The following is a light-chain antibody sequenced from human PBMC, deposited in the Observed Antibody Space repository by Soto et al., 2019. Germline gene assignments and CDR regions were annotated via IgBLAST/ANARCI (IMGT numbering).Light chain of an antibody. Sequence: AVQLTQSPSSLSASVGDRVTITCRASQGIRTDLGWYQQSPGKAPKVLIFGASTLQSGVPSRFSGSGSGTDFTLTISSLQPADVATYYCLQDYSYPRTFGQGTKVDIK. CDR1: QGIRTD. CDR3: LQDYSYPRT. V-gene: IGKV1-6*01. CDR2: GAS. J-gene: IGKJ1*01.